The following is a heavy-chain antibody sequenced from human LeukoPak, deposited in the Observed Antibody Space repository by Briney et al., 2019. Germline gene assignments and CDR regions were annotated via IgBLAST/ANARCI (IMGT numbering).Heavy chain of an antibody. CDR2: IYYSGST. CDR1: GGSISSSSYY. CDR3: ARAGGYDFWSGYYPGYMDV. J-gene: IGHJ6*03. V-gene: IGHV4-39*07. D-gene: IGHD3-3*01. Sequence: PSETLSLTCTVFGGSISSSSYYWGWIRQPPGKGLEWIGSIYYSGSTYYNPSLKSRVTISVDTSKNQFSLKLSSVTAADTAVYYCARAGGYDFWSGYYPGYMDVWGKGTTVTVSS.